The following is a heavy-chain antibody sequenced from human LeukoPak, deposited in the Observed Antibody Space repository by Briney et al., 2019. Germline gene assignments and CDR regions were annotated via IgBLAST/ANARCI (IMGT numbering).Heavy chain of an antibody. CDR1: GFTFSNYA. CDR3: AGYSSSWSSFDY. J-gene: IGHJ4*02. V-gene: IGHV3-30-3*01. Sequence: PGGSLRLSCAASGFTFSNYAIHWARQAPGKGLEWVAVISYDGSKTYYADSVKDRFTISRDNSKSTLYLQMNSLRAEDTALYYCAGYSSSWSSFDYWGQGTLVTVSS. D-gene: IGHD6-13*01. CDR2: ISYDGSKT.